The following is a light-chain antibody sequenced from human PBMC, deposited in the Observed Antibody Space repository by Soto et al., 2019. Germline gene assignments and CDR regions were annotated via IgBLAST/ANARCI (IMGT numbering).Light chain of an antibody. CDR2: RDN. CDR3: AAWDDSLSGPV. V-gene: IGLV1-47*01. Sequence: QSVLTQPPSASGTPGQRVTISCSGSISNIERYYVYWYQHLPGTAPKLLIYRDNQRPSGVPDRFSGSKSGTSASLAISGLRSEDEADDYCAAWDDSLSGPVFGGGTKLTVL. CDR1: ISNIERYY. J-gene: IGLJ2*01.